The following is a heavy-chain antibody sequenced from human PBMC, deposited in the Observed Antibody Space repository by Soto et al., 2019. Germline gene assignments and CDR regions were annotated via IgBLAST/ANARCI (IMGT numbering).Heavy chain of an antibody. CDR2: IYYSGST. Sequence: SETLSPTCTVSGGSISSGSYYWSWIRQLPGKGLEWIGYIYYSGSTYYNPSLKSRVTISVDTSKNQFSLKLNSVTAADTAVYYCATRTDYYYGSGSLGGMDVWGQGTTVT. J-gene: IGHJ6*02. CDR1: GGSISSGSYY. CDR3: ATRTDYYYGSGSLGGMDV. V-gene: IGHV4-31*03. D-gene: IGHD3-10*01.